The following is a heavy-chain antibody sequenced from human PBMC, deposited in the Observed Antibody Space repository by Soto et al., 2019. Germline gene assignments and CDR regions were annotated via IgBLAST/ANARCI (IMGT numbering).Heavy chain of an antibody. J-gene: IGHJ4*02. CDR2: IYYSGST. Sequence: PSETLSLTCTVSGGSISSSSYYWAWIRQPPGKGLEWFGNIYYSGSTYYNPSLKSRVTISVDTSKNQLSLRLSSVTAADTAVYHRARLPRGYSGFGGGFYFDYWGQGTLVTVSS. D-gene: IGHD5-12*01. CDR3: ARLPRGYSGFGGGFYFDY. V-gene: IGHV4-39*01. CDR1: GGSISSSSYY.